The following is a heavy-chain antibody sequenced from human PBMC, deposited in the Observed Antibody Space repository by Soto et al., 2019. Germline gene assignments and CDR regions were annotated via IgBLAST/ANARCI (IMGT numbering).Heavy chain of an antibody. D-gene: IGHD5-18*01. CDR3: AKDKHPHTATYGMDV. CDR2: ISWNSGSI. V-gene: IGHV3-9*01. Sequence: EVPLVESGGGLVQPGRSLRLSCAASGFTFDDYAMHWVRQAPGKGLEWVSGISWNSGSIGYADSVKGRFTISRDNAKNSLYLQMNSLRAEDTALYYCAKDKHPHTATYGMDVWGQGTTVTVSS. CDR1: GFTFDDYA. J-gene: IGHJ6*02.